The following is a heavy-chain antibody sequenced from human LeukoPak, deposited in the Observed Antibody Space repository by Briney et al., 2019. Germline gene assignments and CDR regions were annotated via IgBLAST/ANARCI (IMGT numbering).Heavy chain of an antibody. Sequence: GSLRLSCAASGFTFSSYDMHWVRQATGEGLEWVSAIGTAGDTYYPGSVKGRFTISRENAKNSLYLQMNSLRAGDTAVYYCARGQPPGQIVGATTVAQDYWGQGTLVTVSS. J-gene: IGHJ4*02. CDR3: ARGQPPGQIVGATTVAQDY. CDR2: IGTAGDT. CDR1: GFTFSSYD. V-gene: IGHV3-13*01. D-gene: IGHD1-26*01.